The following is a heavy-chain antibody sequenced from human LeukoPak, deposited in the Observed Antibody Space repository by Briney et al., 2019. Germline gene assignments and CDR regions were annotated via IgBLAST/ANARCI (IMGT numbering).Heavy chain of an antibody. Sequence: SETLSLTCAVSGASISSSYWSWIRQPPGKGLEWIGYINYSGNTKYNPSLESRVTISVDASNNQFSRRLSSVTAADTAFYSCARGYYDSRGYSNTFDIWGLGTLVTVSS. J-gene: IGHJ3*02. CDR2: INYSGNT. V-gene: IGHV4-59*01. CDR3: ARGYYDSRGYSNTFDI. D-gene: IGHD3-22*01. CDR1: GASISSSY.